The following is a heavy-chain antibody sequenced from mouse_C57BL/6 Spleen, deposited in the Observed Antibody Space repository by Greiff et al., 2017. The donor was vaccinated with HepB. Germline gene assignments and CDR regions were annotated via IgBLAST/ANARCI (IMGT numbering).Heavy chain of an antibody. J-gene: IGHJ2*01. CDR1: GYTFTDYY. CDR3: ARDYYDYDPDYFDY. CDR2: IYPGSGNT. Sequence: VKLQESGAELVRPGASVKLSCKASGYTFTDYYINWVKQRPGQGLEWIARIYPGSGNTYYNEKFKGKATLTAEKSSSTAYMQLSSLTSEDSAVYFCARDYYDYDPDYFDYWGQGTTLTVSS. D-gene: IGHD2-4*01. V-gene: IGHV1-76*01.